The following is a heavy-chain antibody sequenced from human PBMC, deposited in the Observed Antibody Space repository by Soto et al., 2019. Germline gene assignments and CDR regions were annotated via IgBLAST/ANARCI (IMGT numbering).Heavy chain of an antibody. J-gene: IGHJ4*02. CDR1: GGTFRCYA. V-gene: IGHV1-3*01. Sequence: GASVKVSCNASGGTFRCYAISCVRQAPGQRLEWMGWIIAGNGTAKYSQKLQGRVTITRDTSASTAYMELSSLRSEDTAVYYCARVVDSSGYYQPCDYWGQGTLVTVS. CDR3: ARVVDSSGYYQPCDY. D-gene: IGHD3-22*01. CDR2: IIAGNGTA.